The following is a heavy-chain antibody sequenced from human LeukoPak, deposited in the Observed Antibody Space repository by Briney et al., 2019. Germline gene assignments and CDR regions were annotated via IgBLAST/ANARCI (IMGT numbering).Heavy chain of an antibody. V-gene: IGHV4-59*08. CDR2: IYYSGRT. CDR3: ASHISSGSTSFDY. J-gene: IGHJ4*02. Sequence: SETLSLTCTVSGVYIRCYYWSWIRQPARKGLEWVGYIYYSGRTHYNPSLTSRVTISVNTSKNQFSLQLAAVTAADTPVHYCASHISSGSTSFDYGDQGPLITVSS. D-gene: IGHD1-26*01. CDR1: GVYIRCYY.